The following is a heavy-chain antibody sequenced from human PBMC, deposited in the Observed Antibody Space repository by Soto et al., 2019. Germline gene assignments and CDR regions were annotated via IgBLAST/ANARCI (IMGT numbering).Heavy chain of an antibody. CDR1: GFTFSGSA. V-gene: IGHV3-73*02. CDR2: IRSKANSYAT. D-gene: IGHD3-9*01. J-gene: IGHJ4*02. Sequence: EVQLVESGGGLVQPGGSLKLSCAASGFTFSGSAMHWVRQASGKGLEWVGRIRSKANSYATAYAASVKGRFTISRDDSKNTAYLQMNSLKTEDTAVYYCRLSALLTGYSPTDYWGQGTLVTVSS. CDR3: RLSALLTGYSPTDY.